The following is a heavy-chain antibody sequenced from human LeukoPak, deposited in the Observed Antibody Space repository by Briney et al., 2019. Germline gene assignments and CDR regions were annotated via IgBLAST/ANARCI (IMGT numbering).Heavy chain of an antibody. CDR3: ARDRLSGYYYDSSGYGY. Sequence: GGSLRLSCAASGFTVSSNYMSWVRQAPGKGLEWVSVIYSGGSTYYADSVKGRFTISRDNSKNTLYLQMNSLRAEDTAVYYCARDRLSGYYYDSSGYGYRGQGTLVTVSS. D-gene: IGHD3-22*01. CDR2: IYSGGST. CDR1: GFTVSSNY. J-gene: IGHJ4*02. V-gene: IGHV3-66*02.